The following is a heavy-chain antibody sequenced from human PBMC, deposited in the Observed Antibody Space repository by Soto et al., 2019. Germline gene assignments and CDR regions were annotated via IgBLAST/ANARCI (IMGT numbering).Heavy chain of an antibody. CDR3: ARSYCSSTSCLPAPQDYYYYGMDV. Sequence: SVKVSCKASGGTFSSYAISWVRQAPGQGLEWMGGIIPIFGTANYAQKFQGRVTITADESTSTAYMELSSLRSEDTAVYYCARSYCSSTSCLPAPQDYYYYGMDVWGQGTTVTVSS. CDR2: IIPIFGTA. V-gene: IGHV1-69*13. J-gene: IGHJ6*02. D-gene: IGHD2-2*01. CDR1: GGTFSSYA.